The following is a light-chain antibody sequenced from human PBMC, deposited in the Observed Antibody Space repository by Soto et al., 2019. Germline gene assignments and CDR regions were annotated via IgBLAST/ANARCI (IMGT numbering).Light chain of an antibody. CDR2: DAS. CDR1: QTVRNNF. Sequence: DIEVPHSPSTLSLSPKERGTRYCRTSQTVRNNFFAWYQQKPGQAPRLLINDASSRATGIPDRFSGSGSATDFYLTIDRLEPEDFAVYYCQQCSNSPLTFGGGTNVHIK. CDR3: QQCSNSPLT. J-gene: IGKJ4*01. V-gene: IGKV3-20*01.